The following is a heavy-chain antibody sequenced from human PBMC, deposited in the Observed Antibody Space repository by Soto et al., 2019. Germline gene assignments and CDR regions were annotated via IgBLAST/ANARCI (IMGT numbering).Heavy chain of an antibody. CDR3: ARDYGSSYDFWSRPRGLDV. D-gene: IGHD3-3*01. Sequence: GGSLRLSCAASGFTVSSNYMSWVRQAPGKGLEWVSVIYSGGSTYYADSVKGRFTISRDNSKNTLYLQMNSLRAEDTAVYHCARDYGSSYDFWSRPRGLDVWGQGTTVTFSS. CDR2: IYSGGST. CDR1: GFTVSSNY. V-gene: IGHV3-53*01. J-gene: IGHJ6*02.